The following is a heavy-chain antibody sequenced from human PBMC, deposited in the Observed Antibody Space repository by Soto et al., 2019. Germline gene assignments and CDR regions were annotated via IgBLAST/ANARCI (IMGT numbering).Heavy chain of an antibody. Sequence: GGSLRLSCAASGFTFSSYGMHWVRQAPGKGLEWVAVIWYDGSNKYYADSVKGRFTISRDNSKNTLYLQMNSLRAEDTAVYYCARDLWARNRGDYWGQGTLVTVSS. V-gene: IGHV3-33*01. D-gene: IGHD3-10*01. CDR2: IWYDGSNK. CDR3: ARDLWARNRGDY. J-gene: IGHJ4*02. CDR1: GFTFSSYG.